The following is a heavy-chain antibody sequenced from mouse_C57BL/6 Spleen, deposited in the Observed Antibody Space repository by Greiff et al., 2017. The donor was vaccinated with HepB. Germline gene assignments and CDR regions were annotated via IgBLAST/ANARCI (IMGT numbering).Heavy chain of an antibody. D-gene: IGHD2-1*01. V-gene: IGHV5-4*01. CDR1: GFTFSSYA. CDR3: ARDHGNYVAY. CDR2: ISDGGSHT. Sequence: EVQRVESGGGLVKPGGSLKLSCAASGFTFSSYAMSWVRQTPEKRLEWVATISDGGSHTYYPDNVKGRFTISRDNAKNNLYLQMSHLKSEDTAMYYCARDHGNYVAYWGQGTLVTVSA. J-gene: IGHJ3*01.